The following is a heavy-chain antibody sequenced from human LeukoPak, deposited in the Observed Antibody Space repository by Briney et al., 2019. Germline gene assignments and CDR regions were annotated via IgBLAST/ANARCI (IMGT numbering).Heavy chain of an antibody. CDR2: ISSSSSYI. V-gene: IGHV3-21*01. CDR1: GFTFSSYS. CDR3: ARDRGAILPFLEWFDY. Sequence: GGSLRLSCAASGFTFSSYSMNWVRQAPGKGLEWVSSISSSSSYIYYADSVKGRFTISRDNAKNSLYLQMNSLRAEDTAVYYCARDRGAILPFLEWFDYWGQGTLVTVSS. D-gene: IGHD3-3*01. J-gene: IGHJ4*02.